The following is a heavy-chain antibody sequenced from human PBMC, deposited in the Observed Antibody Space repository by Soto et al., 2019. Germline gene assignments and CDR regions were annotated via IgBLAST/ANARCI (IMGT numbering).Heavy chain of an antibody. Sequence: QVQLVQSGAEVKKPGSSVKVSCKASGGTFSSYAISWVRQAPGQGLEWMGGIIPIFGTANYAQKFQGRVTITADKYTSTAYMELSSLRSEYTAVYYCARDVKGGRWLQFYWGQGTLVTVSS. V-gene: IGHV1-69*06. D-gene: IGHD5-12*01. CDR1: GGTFSSYA. J-gene: IGHJ4*02. CDR3: ARDVKGGRWLQFY. CDR2: IIPIFGTA.